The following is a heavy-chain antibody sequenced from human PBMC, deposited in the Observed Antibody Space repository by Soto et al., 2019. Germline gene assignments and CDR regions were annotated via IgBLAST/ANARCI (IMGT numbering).Heavy chain of an antibody. CDR1: GYTFTGYY. CDR3: ARATGHYSLQFLDTYYYYMDV. J-gene: IGHJ6*03. Sequence: ASVKVSCKASGYTFTGYYMHWVRQAPGQGLEWMGWINPNSGGTNYAQKFQGWVTMTRDTSISTAYMELSRLRSDDTAVYYCARATGHYSLQFLDTYYYYMDVWGKGTTVTVSS. D-gene: IGHD3-3*01. V-gene: IGHV1-2*04. CDR2: INPNSGGT.